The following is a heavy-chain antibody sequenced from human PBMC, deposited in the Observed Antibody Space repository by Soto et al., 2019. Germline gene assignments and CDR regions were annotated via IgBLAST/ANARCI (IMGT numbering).Heavy chain of an antibody. D-gene: IGHD3-10*01. CDR3: ARDLWEPPFGQYGSGSYYNVGYYYMDV. Sequence: ETLSLTCTVSGGSISSYYWSWIRQPPGKGLEWIGYIYYSGSTNYNPSLKSRVTISVDTSKNQFSLKLSSVTAADTAVYYCARDLWEPPFGQYGSGSYYNVGYYYMDVWGKGTTVTVSS. CDR2: IYYSGST. V-gene: IGHV4-59*01. J-gene: IGHJ6*03. CDR1: GGSISSYY.